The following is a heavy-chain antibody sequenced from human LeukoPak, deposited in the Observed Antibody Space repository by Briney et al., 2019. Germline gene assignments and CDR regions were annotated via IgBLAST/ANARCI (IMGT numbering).Heavy chain of an antibody. Sequence: ASVKVSCKASGYSFTGNYMHWVRQAPGQGLEWMGWINPSGGSTSYAQKFQGRVTMTRDTSTSTVYMELSSLRSEETAVYYCARANVLLWFGELYPDNWFDPWGQGTLVTVSS. V-gene: IGHV1-46*01. CDR2: INPSGGST. J-gene: IGHJ5*02. D-gene: IGHD3-10*01. CDR3: ARANVLLWFGELYPDNWFDP. CDR1: GYSFTGNY.